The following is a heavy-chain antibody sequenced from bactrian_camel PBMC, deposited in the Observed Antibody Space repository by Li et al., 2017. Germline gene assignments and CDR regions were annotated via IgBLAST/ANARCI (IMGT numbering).Heavy chain of an antibody. J-gene: IGHJ4*01. Sequence: HVQLVESGGGSVQTGGSLRLSCAVSEVTSSSYCMGWFREAPGKEREGVATIDSDGSTLYADSVKGRFTISKDNAKNTLYLQMNSLKPEDTGIYYCATETDRCLLHRLWYDYWGQGTQVTVS. D-gene: IGHD3*01. CDR3: ATETDRCLLHRLWYDY. CDR1: EVTSSSYC. V-gene: IGHV3S55*01. CDR2: IDSDGST.